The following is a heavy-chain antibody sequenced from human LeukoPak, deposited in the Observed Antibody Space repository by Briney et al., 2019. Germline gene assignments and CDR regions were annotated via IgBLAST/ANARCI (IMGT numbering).Heavy chain of an antibody. CDR1: GFTVSNNY. J-gene: IGHJ6*02. CDR3: ARYGVYRGMDV. D-gene: IGHD5-12*01. Sequence: GSLRLSCEVFGFTVSNNYMSWIRQPPGKGLEWIGYMYYSGRTSYNPSLRGRVTISVDTSKNQFSLKLCSVTAADTAVYYCARYGVYRGMDVWGQGTTVTVSS. CDR2: MYYSGRT. V-gene: IGHV4-59*02.